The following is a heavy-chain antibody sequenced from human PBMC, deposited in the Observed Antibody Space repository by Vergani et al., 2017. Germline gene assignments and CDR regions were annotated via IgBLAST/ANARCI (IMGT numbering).Heavy chain of an antibody. D-gene: IGHD3-16*01. J-gene: IGHJ4*02. V-gene: IGHV3-73*01. CDR2: IRSKANSYAT. CDR3: TRHDGGIHY. Sequence: VQLVQSGAEVKKPGSSVKVSCKASGGTFSSYAISWVRQAPGQGLEWVGRIRSKANSYATAYAASVKGRFTISRDDSKNTAYLQMNSLKTEDTAVYYCTRHDGGIHYWGQGTLVTVSS. CDR1: GGTFSSYA.